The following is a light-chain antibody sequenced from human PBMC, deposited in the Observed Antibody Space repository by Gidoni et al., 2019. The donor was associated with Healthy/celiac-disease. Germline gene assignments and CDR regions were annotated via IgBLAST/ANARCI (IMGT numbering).Light chain of an antibody. J-gene: IGLJ2*01. V-gene: IGLV2-23*03. CDR2: EGS. Sequence: QSALTQPASVSGSPGQSITISCTGTSSDVGSYNLGSWYQQHPGKAPKLMIYEGSKRPSGVSNRFSGSKSGNTASLTISGLQAEDEADYYCCSYAGSSTFLVVFGGGTKLTVL. CDR1: SSDVGSYNL. CDR3: CSYAGSSTFLVV.